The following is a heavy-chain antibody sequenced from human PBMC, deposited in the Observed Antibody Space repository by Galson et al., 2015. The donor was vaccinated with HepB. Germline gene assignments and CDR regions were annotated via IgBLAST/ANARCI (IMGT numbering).Heavy chain of an antibody. CDR3: ARDLGGYSYGPFDY. D-gene: IGHD5-18*01. V-gene: IGHV3-21*01. J-gene: IGHJ4*02. CDR2: ISSSSSYI. CDR1: GFTFSSYS. Sequence: SLRLSCAASGFTFSSYSMNWVRQAPGKGLEWVSSISSSSSYIYYADSVKGRFTISRDNAKNSLYLQMNSLRAEDTAVYYCARDLGGYSYGPFDYWGQGTLVTVSS.